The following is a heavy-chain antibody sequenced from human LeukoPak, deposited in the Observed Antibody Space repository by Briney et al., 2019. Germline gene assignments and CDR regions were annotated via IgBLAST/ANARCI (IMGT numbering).Heavy chain of an antibody. CDR2: ISYDGSNK. Sequence: GGPLRLSCAASGLTFSRYDMHWFRRAPGKGLEWVAVISYDGSNKYYADSVKGRFTISRDNSKNTLYLQMNSLRAEDTAVYYCARRFGEFYYYYSYMDVWGKGTTVTVSS. CDR1: GLTFSRYD. D-gene: IGHD3-10*01. J-gene: IGHJ6*03. CDR3: ARRFGEFYYYYSYMDV. V-gene: IGHV3-30*01.